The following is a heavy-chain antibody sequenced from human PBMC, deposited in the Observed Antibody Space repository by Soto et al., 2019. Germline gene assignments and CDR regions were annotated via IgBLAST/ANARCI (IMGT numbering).Heavy chain of an antibody. J-gene: IGHJ3*01. Sequence: GGSLRLSCAASGFTFSSYAMSWVRQAPGKGLEWVSAISGSGGSTYYADSVKGRFTISRDNSKNTLYLQMNSLRAEDTAVYYCAKKAYTYSSGWYGAFDFWGQGTMVTVSS. CDR3: AKKAYTYSSGWYGAFDF. V-gene: IGHV3-23*01. CDR2: ISGSGGST. D-gene: IGHD6-19*01. CDR1: GFTFSSYA.